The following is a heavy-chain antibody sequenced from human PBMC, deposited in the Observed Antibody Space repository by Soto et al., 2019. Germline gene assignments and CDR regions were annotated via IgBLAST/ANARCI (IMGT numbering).Heavy chain of an antibody. CDR3: ARHGYYGSGSRGLCDY. D-gene: IGHD3-10*01. CDR1: GGSISSSSYY. CDR2: IYYSGST. V-gene: IGHV4-39*01. J-gene: IGHJ4*02. Sequence: SETLSLTCTVSGGSISSSSYYWGWIRQPPGKGLEWIGSIYYSGSTYYNPSLKSRVTISVDTSKNQFSLKLSSVTAADTAVYYCARHGYYGSGSRGLCDYWSQGTLVTVSS.